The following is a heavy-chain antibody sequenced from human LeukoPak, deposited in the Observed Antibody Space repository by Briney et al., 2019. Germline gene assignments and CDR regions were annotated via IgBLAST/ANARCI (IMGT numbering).Heavy chain of an antibody. J-gene: IGHJ5*02. V-gene: IGHV3-33*01. CDR2: ICYDGSNK. CDR1: GFTFSYFD. CDR3: ARGLSYGSGTSPANWFDP. Sequence: GGSLRLSCAASGFTFSYFDMHWVRPAPGKGLEWVATICYDGSNKSYADSVKGRFTISRDNSKKTLHLQMNSLRTEDTAVYYCARGLSYGSGTSPANWFDPWGQGTLVTVSS. D-gene: IGHD3-10*01.